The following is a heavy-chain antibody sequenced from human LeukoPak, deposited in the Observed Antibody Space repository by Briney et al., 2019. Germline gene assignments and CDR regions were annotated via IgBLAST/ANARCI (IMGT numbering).Heavy chain of an antibody. D-gene: IGHD3-22*01. V-gene: IGHV1-2*02. J-gene: IGHJ4*02. Sequence: ASVKVSCEASGYTFTGYYMHWVRQAPGQGLEWMGWINPNSGGTNYAQKFQGRVTMTRDTSISTAYMELSRLRSDDTAVYYCARDSYHDSSGYYYYWGQGTLVTVSS. CDR1: GYTFTGYY. CDR2: INPNSGGT. CDR3: ARDSYHDSSGYYYY.